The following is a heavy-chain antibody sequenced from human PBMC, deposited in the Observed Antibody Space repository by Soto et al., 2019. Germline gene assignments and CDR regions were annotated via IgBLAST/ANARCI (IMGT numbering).Heavy chain of an antibody. V-gene: IGHV1-69*13. J-gene: IGHJ4*02. Sequence: GASVKVSCKASGYTFTNYGISWVRQAPGQGLEWMGGIIPMFGTVNYVQKFQGRVTITADESTSTAYMELRSLIPEDTAVYYCARSTIFGVVIVPDFDYWGQGTLVTVSS. CDR3: ARSTIFGVVIVPDFDY. CDR2: IIPMFGTV. D-gene: IGHD3-3*01. CDR1: GYTFTNYG.